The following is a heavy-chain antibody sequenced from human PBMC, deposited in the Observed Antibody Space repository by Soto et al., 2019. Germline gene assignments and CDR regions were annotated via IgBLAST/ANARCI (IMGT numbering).Heavy chain of an antibody. D-gene: IGHD3-3*01. CDR3: ARGQRFSDWFDP. CDR2: VYSSGGT. CDR1: GGSMSSYY. J-gene: IGHJ5*02. Sequence: SETLSLTCTVSGGSMSSYYWTWIRQPAGKGLEWIGRVYSSGGTHYNPSLKSRVTISLDTSKNQFSLRLLSVTDADTAVYYCARGQRFSDWFDPWGQGTLVTVSS. V-gene: IGHV4-4*07.